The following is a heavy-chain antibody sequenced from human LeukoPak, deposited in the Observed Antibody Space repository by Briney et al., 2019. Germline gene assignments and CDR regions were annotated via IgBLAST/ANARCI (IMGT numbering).Heavy chain of an antibody. CDR1: GGSISSHY. J-gene: IGHJ4*02. Sequence: PSETLSLTCTVSGGSISSHYWNWIRQPPGKGLEWIGYIYYSGSTNYNSSLKSRVTISIDTSKNQFSLKVSSVTAADTAVYYCARGIAVTGITFDYWGQGTLVTVSS. CDR2: IYYSGST. D-gene: IGHD6-19*01. V-gene: IGHV4-59*11. CDR3: ARGIAVTGITFDY.